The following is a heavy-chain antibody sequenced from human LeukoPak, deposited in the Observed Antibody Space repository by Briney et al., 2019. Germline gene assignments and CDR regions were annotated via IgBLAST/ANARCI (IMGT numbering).Heavy chain of an antibody. CDR1: RYAFSASG. D-gene: IGHD6-19*01. Sequence: ASVKVSCKASRYAFSASGISWVRQAPGQGLEWMGWISNYNGQTKYSQKFQGRVTVTTDTSTSTAYMKLTRLTSDDTAVYYCARDKDLGAVAGTFDYWGQGTLVTVSS. V-gene: IGHV1-18*01. CDR2: ISNYNGQT. J-gene: IGHJ4*02. CDR3: ARDKDLGAVAGTFDY.